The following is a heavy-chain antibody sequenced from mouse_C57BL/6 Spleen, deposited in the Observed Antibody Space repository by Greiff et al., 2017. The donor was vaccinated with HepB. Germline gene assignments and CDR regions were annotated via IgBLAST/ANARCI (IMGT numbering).Heavy chain of an antibody. V-gene: IGHV1-18*01. CDR1: GYTFTDYN. J-gene: IGHJ4*01. Sequence: VQLQQSGPELVKPGASVMIPCKASGYTFTDYNMDWVKQSHGKSLEWIGDINPNNGGTIYNQKFKGKATLTVDKSSSTAYMELRSLTSEDTAVYYCARGDSRYDGYSPYAMDYWGQGTSVTVSS. D-gene: IGHD2-3*01. CDR3: ARGDSRYDGYSPYAMDY. CDR2: INPNNGGT.